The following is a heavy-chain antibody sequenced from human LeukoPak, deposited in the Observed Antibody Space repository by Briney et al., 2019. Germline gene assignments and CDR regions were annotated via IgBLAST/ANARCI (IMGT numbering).Heavy chain of an antibody. J-gene: IGHJ5*02. Sequence: GGSLRLSWAASGFTFSSYGMHWVRQAPGQGLEWVAFIRYDGSNKYYANFVKGRFTISRDNSKNTLYLQMNSLRAEDTAVYYCAKTLYYDFWSGYFGGDWFDPWGQGTLVTVSS. CDR3: AKTLYYDFWSGYFGGDWFDP. D-gene: IGHD3-3*01. CDR2: IRYDGSNK. V-gene: IGHV3-30*02. CDR1: GFTFSSYG.